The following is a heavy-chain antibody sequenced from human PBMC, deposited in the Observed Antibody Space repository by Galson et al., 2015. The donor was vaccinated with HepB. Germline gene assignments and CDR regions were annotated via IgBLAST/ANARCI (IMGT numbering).Heavy chain of an antibody. J-gene: IGHJ6*02. Sequence: SLRLSCAASGFALSTYSMNWVRQAPGKGLEWISYATSSSSYRSYADSVKGRFTISRDNAKNALYLQMNSLRAEDTAVYYCARDMRDWGIFGLAVKGVGNYYGMDVWGQGTTVTVSS. CDR1: GFALSTYS. D-gene: IGHD3/OR15-3a*01. CDR2: ATSSSSYR. V-gene: IGHV3-21*05. CDR3: ARDMRDWGIFGLAVKGVGNYYGMDV.